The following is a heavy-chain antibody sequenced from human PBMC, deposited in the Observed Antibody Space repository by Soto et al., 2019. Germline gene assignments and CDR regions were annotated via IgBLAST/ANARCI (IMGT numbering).Heavy chain of an antibody. CDR1: GGSISSSSYY. CDR3: ARRMRVYYFDY. CDR2: IYYSGST. D-gene: IGHD6-13*01. V-gene: IGHV4-39*01. J-gene: IGHJ4*02. Sequence: SETLSLTCTVSGGSISSSSYYWGWIRQPPGKGMEWIGSIYYSGSTYYNQSLKSRVTISVDTSKNQFSLKLSSVTAADTSVYYCARRMRVYYFDYWGQGTLVTSPQ.